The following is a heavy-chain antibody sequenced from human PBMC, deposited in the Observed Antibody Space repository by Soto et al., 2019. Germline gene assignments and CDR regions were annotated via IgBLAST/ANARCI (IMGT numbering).Heavy chain of an antibody. V-gene: IGHV1-18*01. CDR3: ARDLGHYYDSSGYYQFDY. J-gene: IGHJ4*02. CDR2: ISAYNGNT. Sequence: QVQLVQSGAEVKKPGASVKVSCKASGYTFTSYGISWVRQAPGQGLEWMGWISAYNGNTNYAQKLQGRVTMTTDTSTRTVYMELRSLRSDDTAVYYGARDLGHYYDSSGYYQFDYWGQGTLVTVAS. CDR1: GYTFTSYG. D-gene: IGHD3-22*01.